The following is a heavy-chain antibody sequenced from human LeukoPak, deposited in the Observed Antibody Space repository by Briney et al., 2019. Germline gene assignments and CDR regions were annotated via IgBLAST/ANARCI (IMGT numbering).Heavy chain of an antibody. D-gene: IGHD4-23*01. Sequence: SETLSLTCTVSGDSISSSSYYWAWIRQPPGKGLEWLGSIYYSGSTHYNPSLKSRVTISVDTSKNQFSLKLSSVTAADTAVYYCARRPGEYGGNGFDNWGQGTLVTVSS. CDR3: ARRPGEYGGNGFDN. CDR2: IYYSGST. V-gene: IGHV4-39*01. J-gene: IGHJ4*02. CDR1: GDSISSSSYY.